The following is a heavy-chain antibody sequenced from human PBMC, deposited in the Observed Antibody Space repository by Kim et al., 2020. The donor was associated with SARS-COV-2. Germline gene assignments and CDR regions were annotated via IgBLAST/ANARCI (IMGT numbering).Heavy chain of an antibody. CDR2: ISGSGGST. CDR3: AKDRISSGWPLYFQH. J-gene: IGHJ1*01. V-gene: IGHV3-23*01. CDR1: GFTFSSYA. D-gene: IGHD6-19*01. Sequence: GGSLRLSCAASGFTFSSYAMSWVRQAPGKGLEWVSAISGSGGSTYYADSVKGRFTISRDNSKNTLYLQMNSLRAEDTAVYYCAKDRISSGWPLYFQHWGQGPLVTVSS.